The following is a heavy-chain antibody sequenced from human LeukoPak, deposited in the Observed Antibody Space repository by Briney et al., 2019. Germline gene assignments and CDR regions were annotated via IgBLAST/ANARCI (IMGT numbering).Heavy chain of an antibody. CDR2: INPSGGST. D-gene: IGHD4-17*01. V-gene: IGHV1-46*01. CDR1: GYTFTSYY. CDR3: ARERWVDYGDYYYGMDV. J-gene: IGHJ6*02. Sequence: GASVKVSCKASGYTFTSYYMHWVRQAPGQGLEWMGIINPSGGSTSYAQKFQGRVTMTRDTSTSTVYMELSSLRSEDTAVYYCARERWVDYGDYYYGMDVWGQGTTVTVSS.